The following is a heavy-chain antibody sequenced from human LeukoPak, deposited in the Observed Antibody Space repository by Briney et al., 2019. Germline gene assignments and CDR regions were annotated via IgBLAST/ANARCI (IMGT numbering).Heavy chain of an antibody. V-gene: IGHV1-8*01. D-gene: IGHD3-3*01. CDR2: MNPNSGNT. CDR3: ARGISLYYDFWSDYNWFDP. CDR1: GYTFTSYD. J-gene: IGHJ5*02. Sequence: ASVKVSCKASGYTFTSYDINWVRQATGQGLEWMGWMNPNSGNTGYAQKFQGRVTITRNTSISTAYMELSSLRSEDTAVYYCARGISLYYDFWSDYNWFDPWGQGTLVTVSS.